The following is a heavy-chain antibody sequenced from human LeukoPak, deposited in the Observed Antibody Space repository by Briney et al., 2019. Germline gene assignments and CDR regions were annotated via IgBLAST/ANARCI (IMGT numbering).Heavy chain of an antibody. CDR3: ASSAAGELFY. J-gene: IGHJ4*02. Sequence: GGSLRLSCAASGFTVSSNYMSWVRQAPGKGLEWVSVIYGGGNTYYADSVKGRFAVSRDNSRNTLYLQMDSLRVEDTAVYYCASSAAGELFYWGQGTLVTVSS. D-gene: IGHD3-10*01. CDR2: IYGGGNT. CDR1: GFTVSSNY. V-gene: IGHV3-66*01.